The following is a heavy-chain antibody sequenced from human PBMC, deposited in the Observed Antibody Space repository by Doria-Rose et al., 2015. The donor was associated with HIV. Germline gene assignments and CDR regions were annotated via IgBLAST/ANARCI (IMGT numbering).Heavy chain of an antibody. Sequence: QITLKESGPVLVKPTETLTLTCTVSGVSLSSPGMGVSWIRQPPGKALEWLANIFSDDERSYTTSLKSRLTISRGTPKSQVVLTMTDMDPVDTATYYCARIKSSRWYHKYYFDFWGQGTLVIVSA. CDR2: IFSDDER. J-gene: IGHJ4*02. V-gene: IGHV2-26*01. CDR1: GVSLSSPGMG. CDR3: ARIKSSRWYHKYYFDF. D-gene: IGHD6-13*01.